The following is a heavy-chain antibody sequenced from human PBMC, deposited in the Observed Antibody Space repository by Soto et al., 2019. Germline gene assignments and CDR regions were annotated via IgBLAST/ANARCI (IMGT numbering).Heavy chain of an antibody. CDR2: IYYSGST. J-gene: IGHJ6*02. CDR1: GGSISSSSYY. V-gene: IGHV4-39*01. CDR3: ARIAAAVPSSYYGMDV. D-gene: IGHD6-13*01. Sequence: SETLSLTCTVSGGSISSSSYYWGWIRQPPGKGLEWIGSIYYSGSTYYNPSLKSRVTICVDTSKNQFSLKLSSVTAADAAVNYCARIAAAVPSSYYGMDVWGQGTTVTVSS.